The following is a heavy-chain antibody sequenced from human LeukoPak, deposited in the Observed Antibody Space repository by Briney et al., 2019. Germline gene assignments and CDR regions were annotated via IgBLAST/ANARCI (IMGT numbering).Heavy chain of an antibody. CDR3: ARDIHRDGYMGY. J-gene: IGHJ4*02. CDR2: INTYNGNT. V-gene: IGHV1-18*01. CDR1: GYRFTSYG. Sequence: GASVKVSCKTSGYRFTSYGISWVRQAPGQGREWMGWINTYNGNTNYAQKFQGRVTMTTDTSASTAYMELRSLRSDDTALYYCARDIHRDGYMGYWGQGSLVTVSS. D-gene: IGHD5-24*01.